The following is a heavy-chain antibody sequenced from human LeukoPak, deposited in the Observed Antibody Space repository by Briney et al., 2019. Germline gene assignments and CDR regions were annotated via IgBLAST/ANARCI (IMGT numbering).Heavy chain of an antibody. D-gene: IGHD2-21*01. CDR2: IYYSGST. CDR3: ARLRVWQGSFDY. J-gene: IGHJ4*02. V-gene: IGHV4-39*01. CDR1: GGSISSSSYY. Sequence: PSETLSLTCTVSGGSISSSSYYWGWIRQPPGKGLEWIGSIYYSGSTYYNPSLKSRVTISVDTSKNQFSLKLNSVTAADTAVYYCARLRVWQGSFDYWGQGTLVTVSS.